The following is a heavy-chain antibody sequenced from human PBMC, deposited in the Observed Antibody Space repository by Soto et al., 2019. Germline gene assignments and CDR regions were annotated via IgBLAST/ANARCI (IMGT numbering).Heavy chain of an antibody. Sequence: LRLSCAASGFTFSGSAMHRVRQASGKGLEWVGRIRSKANSYATAYAASVKGRFTISRDDSKNTAYLQMNSLKTEDTAVYYCTRRGCSSTSCSERVDYWGQGTLVTVSS. CDR2: IRSKANSYAT. CDR3: TRRGCSSTSCSERVDY. J-gene: IGHJ4*02. V-gene: IGHV3-73*01. CDR1: GFTFSGSA. D-gene: IGHD2-2*01.